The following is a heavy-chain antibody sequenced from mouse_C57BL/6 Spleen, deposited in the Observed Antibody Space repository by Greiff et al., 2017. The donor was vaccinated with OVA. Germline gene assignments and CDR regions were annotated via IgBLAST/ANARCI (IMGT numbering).Heavy chain of an antibody. CDR1: GYTFTSYW. CDR3: ARRTTVVATRWYFDV. Sequence: QVQLQQPGAELVKPGASVKLSCKASGYTFTSYWMHWVKQRPGQGLEWIGMIHPNSGSTNYNEKFKSKATLTVDKSSSTAYMQLSSLTSEDSAVYYWARRTTVVATRWYFDVWGTGTTVTVSS. J-gene: IGHJ1*03. V-gene: IGHV1-64*01. CDR2: IHPNSGST. D-gene: IGHD1-1*01.